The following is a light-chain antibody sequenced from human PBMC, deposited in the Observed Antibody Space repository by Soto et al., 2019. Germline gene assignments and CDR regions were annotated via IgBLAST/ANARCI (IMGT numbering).Light chain of an antibody. CDR2: EVS. V-gene: IGLV2-14*01. CDR1: SSDVGGYNY. J-gene: IGLJ2*01. CDR3: SSYTSRSTLVV. Sequence: QSALTQPASVSGSPGQSITISCTGTSSDVGGYNYVSWYQQHPGKAPKGIIYEVSNRPSGVSNRFSGSKSGNTASLTISGLQAEDEADYYCSSYTSRSTLVVFGGGTKLTVL.